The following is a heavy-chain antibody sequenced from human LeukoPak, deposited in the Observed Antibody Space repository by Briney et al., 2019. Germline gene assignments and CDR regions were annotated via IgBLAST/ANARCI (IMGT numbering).Heavy chain of an antibody. CDR1: GYTLTELS. Sequence: ASVTVSCKASGYTLTELSMHWVRQAPGKGLEWMGGFDPEDGETIYAQKFQGRVTMTEDTSTDTAYMELSSLRSEDTAVYYCATVRTYYYDSSGYPKLAYYFDYWGQGTLVTVSS. CDR3: ATVRTYYYDSSGYPKLAYYFDY. J-gene: IGHJ4*02. D-gene: IGHD3-22*01. CDR2: FDPEDGET. V-gene: IGHV1-24*01.